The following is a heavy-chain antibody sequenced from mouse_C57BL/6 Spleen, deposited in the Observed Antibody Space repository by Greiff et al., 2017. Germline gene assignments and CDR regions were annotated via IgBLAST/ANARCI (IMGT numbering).Heavy chain of an antibody. CDR1: GYSITSGCY. CDR2: ISYDGSN. CDR3: ARDYDGYLAWFAY. V-gene: IGHV3-6*01. D-gene: IGHD2-3*01. Sequence: EVKLMESGPGLVKPSQSLSLTCSVTGYSITSGCYWNWLRQFPGNKLEWMGYISYDGSNNYNPSLKNRISITLDTSKNQFFLKLNTVTTEDTDTYYCARDYDGYLAWFAYWGQGTLVTVSA. J-gene: IGHJ3*01.